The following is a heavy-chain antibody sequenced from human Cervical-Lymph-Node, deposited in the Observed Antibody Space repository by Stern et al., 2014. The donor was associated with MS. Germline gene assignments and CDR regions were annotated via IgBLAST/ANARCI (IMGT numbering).Heavy chain of an antibody. CDR2: INPNSGGT. V-gene: IGHV1-2*06. J-gene: IGHJ4*02. Sequence: DQLVESGAEVKKPGASVKVSCKASGYSFTGYDMHWVRQAPGQGLEWMGRINPNSGGTNYEQKFEGRVTMPRDTSINTAYMELSSLRSDDTAVYYCATVGTSDYWGQGTLVTVSS. CDR1: GYSFTGYD. CDR3: ATVGTSDY.